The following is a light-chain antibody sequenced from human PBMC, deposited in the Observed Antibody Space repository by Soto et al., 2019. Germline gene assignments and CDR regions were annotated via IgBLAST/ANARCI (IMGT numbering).Light chain of an antibody. Sequence: EIVLTQSPATLSLSPGERATLSCRASQSISSHLAWYQQKPGQAPRLLMYDASNRATGIPARFSGSGSRTAFTLTIRSLEPEDFAVYYCQQRSNWPLTFGGGTKVEIK. J-gene: IGKJ4*01. CDR2: DAS. CDR3: QQRSNWPLT. V-gene: IGKV3-11*01. CDR1: QSISSH.